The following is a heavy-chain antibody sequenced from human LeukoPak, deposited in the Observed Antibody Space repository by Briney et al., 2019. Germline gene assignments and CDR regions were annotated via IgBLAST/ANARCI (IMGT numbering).Heavy chain of an antibody. J-gene: IGHJ1*01. CDR2: ISPNSGGT. CDR1: GYTFTNYG. Sequence: ASVKVSCKASGYTFTNYGISWVRQAPGQGLEWMGWISPNSGGTNYAQKFQGRITMTRDTSISTAYMALSGLSSDDTAVYYCTRDGYYGSGSYYKRYFQYWGLGTLVTVSS. CDR3: TRDGYYGSGSYYKRYFQY. D-gene: IGHD3-10*01. V-gene: IGHV1-2*02.